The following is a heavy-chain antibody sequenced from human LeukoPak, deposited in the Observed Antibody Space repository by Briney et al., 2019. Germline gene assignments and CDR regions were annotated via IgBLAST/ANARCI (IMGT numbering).Heavy chain of an antibody. D-gene: IGHD3-9*01. Sequence: SETLSLTCAVSGYSISSGYYWGWIRQPPGKGLEWIGSIYHGGSTYYNPSLKSRVTISVDTSKNQFSLKLSSVTAADTAVYYCALGHDILTGYYPFDYWGQGTLVTVSS. CDR2: IYHGGST. J-gene: IGHJ4*02. V-gene: IGHV4-38-2*01. CDR3: ALGHDILTGYYPFDY. CDR1: GYSISSGYY.